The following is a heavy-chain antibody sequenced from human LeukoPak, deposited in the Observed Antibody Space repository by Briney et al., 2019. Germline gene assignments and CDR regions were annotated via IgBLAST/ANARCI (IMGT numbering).Heavy chain of an antibody. D-gene: IGHD2-2*01. CDR2: IYYSGST. CDR1: GGSISSGGYY. Sequence: SETLSLTCTVSGGSISSGGYYWSWLRQHPGKGLEWIGYIYYSGSTYYNPSLKSRVTISVDTSKNQFSLKLSSVTAADTAVYYCARALIVVVPAAMNWFDPWGQGTLVTVSS. CDR3: ARALIVVVPAAMNWFDP. V-gene: IGHV4-31*03. J-gene: IGHJ5*02.